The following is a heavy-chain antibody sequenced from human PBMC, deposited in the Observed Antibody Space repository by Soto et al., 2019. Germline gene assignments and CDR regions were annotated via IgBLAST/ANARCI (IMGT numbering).Heavy chain of an antibody. CDR1: GGSFSSYA. V-gene: IGHV1-69*01. D-gene: IGHD3-22*01. CDR2: LIVILGTT. Sequence: QVQLVQSGAEVRKPGSSVKVSCQSFGGSFSSYAFSWVRQAPGQGLAWMGGLIVILGTTDYAQKFKGRGIFTVGEGTSTAYMEVSSLESEDTSIYYCASGYYVSSGYSIDYWGQGTQVTVSS. J-gene: IGHJ4*02. CDR3: ASGYYVSSGYSIDY.